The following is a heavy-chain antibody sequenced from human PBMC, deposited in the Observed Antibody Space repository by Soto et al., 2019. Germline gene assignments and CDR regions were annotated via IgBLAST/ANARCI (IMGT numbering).Heavy chain of an antibody. CDR2: IKQDGSEK. CDR1: GFTFSSYW. CDR3: VRDWIINS. Sequence: PGGSLRLSCAASGFTFSSYWMNWVRQAPGKGLEWVANIKQDGSEKYYVDSVKGRFTISRDNARNSLYLQMNSLRVEDTAVYYCVRDWIINSWGRGTLVTVSS. D-gene: IGHD3-10*01. V-gene: IGHV3-7*01. J-gene: IGHJ4*02.